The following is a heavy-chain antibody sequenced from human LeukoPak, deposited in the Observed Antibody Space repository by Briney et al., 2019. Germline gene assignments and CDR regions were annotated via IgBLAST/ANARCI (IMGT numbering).Heavy chain of an antibody. Sequence: PSETLSLTCTVSVGSISNDYLSWIRQSPGEGLWCIGRIHPNRNINYNPSLASRVIMSVDRAQNQFSLKLTSVTAADTAVYYCAALHYYDDSGAHYWGQGTLVTVSS. J-gene: IGHJ4*02. CDR3: AALHYYDDSGAHY. CDR1: VGSISNDY. V-gene: IGHV4-4*07. CDR2: IHPNRNI. D-gene: IGHD3-22*01.